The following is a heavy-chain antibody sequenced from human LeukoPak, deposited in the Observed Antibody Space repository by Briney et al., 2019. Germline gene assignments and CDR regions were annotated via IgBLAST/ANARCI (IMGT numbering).Heavy chain of an antibody. J-gene: IGHJ5*02. V-gene: IGHV3-30*02. D-gene: IGHD4-17*01. Sequence: PGGSLRLSCAASGFTFSSYGMHWVRQPPGKGLEWVAFIRYDGSNKYYADSVKGRFTISRDNSKNTLYLQMNSLRAEDTAVYYCAKEQDYGDSYNWFDPWGQGTLVTVSS. CDR2: IRYDGSNK. CDR1: GFTFSSYG. CDR3: AKEQDYGDSYNWFDP.